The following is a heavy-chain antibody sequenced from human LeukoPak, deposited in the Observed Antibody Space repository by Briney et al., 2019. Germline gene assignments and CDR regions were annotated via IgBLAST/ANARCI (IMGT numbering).Heavy chain of an antibody. V-gene: IGHV4-59*01. CDR3: ARDRGGGYCSGGSCYSGYYYYMDV. D-gene: IGHD2-15*01. J-gene: IGHJ6*03. CDR2: IYDSGST. CDR1: GGSISSYY. Sequence: SETLSLTCSVSGGSISSYYWSWIRQPPGKGLEWSEYIYDSGSTNYNPSLKSRVTISEDTSKSQFSLKLTSVTAADTAVYYCARDRGGGYCSGGSCYSGYYYYMDVWGKGTTVTVSS.